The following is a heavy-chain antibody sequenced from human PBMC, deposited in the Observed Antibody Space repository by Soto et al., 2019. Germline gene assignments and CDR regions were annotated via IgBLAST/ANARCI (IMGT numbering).Heavy chain of an antibody. Sequence: QITLKESGPTLVKPTQTLTLTCTFSGFSLSTSGVGVGWIRQPPGKALEWLALIYWDDDKRYSPSLKSRLTITKDTSNNQVVLTRTNMDPVDTATYYCAHSRCGGDCLQSYSSHYYYGMDVWGQGTTVTVSS. CDR3: AHSRCGGDCLQSYSSHYYYGMDV. D-gene: IGHD2-21*02. CDR1: GFSLSTSGVG. CDR2: IYWDDDK. V-gene: IGHV2-5*02. J-gene: IGHJ6*02.